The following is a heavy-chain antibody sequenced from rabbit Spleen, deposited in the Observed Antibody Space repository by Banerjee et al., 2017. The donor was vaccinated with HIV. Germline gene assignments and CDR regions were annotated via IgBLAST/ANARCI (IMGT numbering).Heavy chain of an antibody. CDR3: ARDTGSSFSTYGMDL. CDR1: GFDFSNYIF. Sequence: LVEYGGDLVQPGASLTLTCPASGFDFSNYIFMCWVRQAPGKGLEWIACVDTGSRDFTYYASWAKGRVTISKTSSTTVTLQMTSLTVADTATYFCARDTGSSFSTYGMDLWGPGTLVTVS. J-gene: IGHJ6*01. CDR2: VDTGSRDFT. D-gene: IGHD8-1*01. V-gene: IGHV1S40*01.